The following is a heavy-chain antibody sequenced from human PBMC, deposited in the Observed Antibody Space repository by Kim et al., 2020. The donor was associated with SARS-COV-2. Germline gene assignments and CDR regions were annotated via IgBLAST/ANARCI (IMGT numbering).Heavy chain of an antibody. J-gene: IGHJ4*02. D-gene: IGHD3-22*01. Sequence: NNNPSLKSRVTISVDTSKNQFSLKLSSVTAADTAVYYCARTAGYYYAFDYWGQGTLVTVSS. V-gene: IGHV4-34*01. CDR3: ARTAGYYYAFDY.